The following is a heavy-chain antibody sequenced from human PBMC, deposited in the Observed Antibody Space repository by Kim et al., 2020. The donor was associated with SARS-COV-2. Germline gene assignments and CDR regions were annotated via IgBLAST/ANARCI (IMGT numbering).Heavy chain of an antibody. CDR2: ARDKANSYTT. CDR1: GFTFSDHY. D-gene: IGHD7-27*01. V-gene: IGHV3-72*01. J-gene: IGHJ4*02. CDR3: VRVSATGVDLYYFDF. Sequence: GGSLRLSCAASGFTFSDHYMDWVRQAPGKGVEWVGRARDKANSYTTRYAASVKGRFTISRDDSVNSLYLQMTSLETDDTAVYHCVRVSATGVDLYYFDFWGQGTLVTVSS.